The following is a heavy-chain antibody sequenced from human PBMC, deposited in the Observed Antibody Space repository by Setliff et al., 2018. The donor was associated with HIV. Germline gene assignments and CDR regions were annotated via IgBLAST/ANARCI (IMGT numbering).Heavy chain of an antibody. CDR1: GFTFNNYA. CDR3: AKDGDYSNRDYDAFDI. D-gene: IGHD6-13*01. V-gene: IGHV3-23*01. Sequence: GGSLRLSCAASGFTFNNYAMIWVRQAPGKGLEWVSAISDGGGGTDYADSVKGRFTISRDNSRNTLYLQMNSLRAEDTAVYYCAKDGDYSNRDYDAFDIWGQGTMVTVSS. J-gene: IGHJ3*02. CDR2: ISDGGGGT.